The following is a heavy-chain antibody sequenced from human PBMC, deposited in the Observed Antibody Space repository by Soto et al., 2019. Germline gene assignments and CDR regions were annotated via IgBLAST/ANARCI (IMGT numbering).Heavy chain of an antibody. CDR2: IRGTGDTT. CDR1: GFTFSSYA. D-gene: IGHD1-1*01. J-gene: IGHJ6*02. Sequence: GSLSLSCAVSGFTFSSYAMTWVRQAPGKGLEWVSVIRGTGDTTYYADPAKGRFTISRDNSKSTLYLQMSSLRAEDTAIYYCAKQQGPGTPYYYAMDVWGQGTTVTVSS. CDR3: AKQQGPGTPYYYAMDV. V-gene: IGHV3-23*01.